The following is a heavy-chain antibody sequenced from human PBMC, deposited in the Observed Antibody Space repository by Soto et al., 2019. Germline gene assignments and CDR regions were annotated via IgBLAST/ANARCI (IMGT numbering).Heavy chain of an antibody. CDR3: ASAAKHYYGSGSLIY. CDR1: GFTFSSYG. CDR2: IWYDGSNK. V-gene: IGHV3-33*01. J-gene: IGHJ4*02. Sequence: LRLSCAASGFTFSSYGMHWVRQAPGKGLEWVAVIWYDGSNKYYADSVKGRFTISRDNSKNTLYLQMNSLRAEDTAVCYCASAAKHYYGSGSLIYWGQGTLVTVSS. D-gene: IGHD3-10*01.